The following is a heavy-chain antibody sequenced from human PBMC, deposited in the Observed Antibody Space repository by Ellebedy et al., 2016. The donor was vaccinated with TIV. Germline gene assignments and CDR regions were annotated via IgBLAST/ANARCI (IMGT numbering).Heavy chain of an antibody. CDR2: ISGGGHST. Sequence: PGGSLRLSCAASGFTFSSYSMSRVRQAPGKGLEWVSAISGGGHSTPYADAVKGRFIISRDSSTGSLYLQMNSLRAEDTAVYYCAKVFYGSGRHASYYFDDWGQGTLVTVSS. D-gene: IGHD3-10*01. CDR1: GFTFSSYS. V-gene: IGHV3-23*01. CDR3: AKVFYGSGRHASYYFDD. J-gene: IGHJ4*02.